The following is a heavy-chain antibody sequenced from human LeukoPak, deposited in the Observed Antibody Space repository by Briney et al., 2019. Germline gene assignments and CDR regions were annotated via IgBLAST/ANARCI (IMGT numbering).Heavy chain of an antibody. CDR1: EFTFSSYA. V-gene: IGHV3-30*04. CDR3: ARDPSRLLNGGRLDY. D-gene: IGHD7-27*01. Sequence: GGSLRLSCVASEFTFSSYAMHWVRQAPGKGLEWVSVISYDGRTTYLSGSVKGRFSTSRDNSKNTVNLQMNSLRDEDTAVYYCARDPSRLLNGGRLDYWGQGTLVTVSS. CDR2: ISYDGRTT. J-gene: IGHJ4*02.